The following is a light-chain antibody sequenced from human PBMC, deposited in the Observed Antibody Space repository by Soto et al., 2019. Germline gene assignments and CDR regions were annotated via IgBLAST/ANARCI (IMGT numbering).Light chain of an antibody. J-gene: IGLJ1*01. CDR2: EDS. CDR1: STDVENYNF. V-gene: IGLV2-23*01. CDR3: CSHAGCNTPYV. Sequence: QSALTQPASVSGSPGQSITIACTGISTDVENYNFVSWYQQHPGKVPKLVIYEDSKRPSGISDRFSGSKSGNSASLTISGLQAEDEADYYCCSHAGCNTPYVFATGTQLTVL.